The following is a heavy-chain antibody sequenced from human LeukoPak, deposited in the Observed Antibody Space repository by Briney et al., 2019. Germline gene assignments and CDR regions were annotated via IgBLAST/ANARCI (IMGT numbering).Heavy chain of an antibody. Sequence: GGSLRLSCAASGFSFSSYAMSWVRQAPGKGLEWVSGISGSGGSTYYADSVKGRFTISRDNSKNTLYLQMNSLRAEDTAVYYCAKSGGGYYDGNGYPLDYWGQGTLVTVSS. CDR1: GFSFSSYA. J-gene: IGHJ4*02. D-gene: IGHD3-22*01. CDR2: ISGSGGST. V-gene: IGHV3-23*01. CDR3: AKSGGGYYDGNGYPLDY.